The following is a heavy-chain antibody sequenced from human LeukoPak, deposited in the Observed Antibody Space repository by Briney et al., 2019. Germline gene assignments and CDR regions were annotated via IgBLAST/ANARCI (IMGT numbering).Heavy chain of an antibody. CDR3: ARDVGIDWNYYYMDV. J-gene: IGHJ6*03. CDR2: INWNGDST. V-gene: IGHV3-20*04. CDR1: GFIFSSYA. Sequence: TGGSLRLSCAASGFIFSSYAMSWVRQAPGKGLEWVSGINWNGDSTGYADSVKGRFTISRDNAKNSLYLQMNSLRAEDTALYYCARDVGIDWNYYYMDVWGKGTTVTVSS. D-gene: IGHD3-9*01.